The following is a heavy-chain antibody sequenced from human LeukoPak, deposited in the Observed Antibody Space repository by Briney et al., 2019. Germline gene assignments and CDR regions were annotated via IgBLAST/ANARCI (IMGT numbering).Heavy chain of an antibody. CDR3: ARGGQWLVQLIDY. CDR2: ISSSSSYI. D-gene: IGHD6-19*01. V-gene: IGHV3-21*01. J-gene: IGHJ4*02. CDR1: GFTFSSYS. Sequence: PGGSLRLSCAASGFTFSSYSMNRVRQAPGKGLEWVSSISSSSSYIYYADSVKGRFTISRDNAKNSLYLQMNSLRAEDTAVYYCARGGQWLVQLIDYWGQGTLVTVSS.